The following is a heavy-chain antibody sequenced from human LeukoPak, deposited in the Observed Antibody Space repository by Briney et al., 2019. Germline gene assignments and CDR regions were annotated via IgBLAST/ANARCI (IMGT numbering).Heavy chain of an antibody. J-gene: IGHJ4*02. V-gene: IGHV4-59*08. D-gene: IGHD6-13*01. CDR1: GGSISSYY. CDR3: ARHVAHGSSSDPLFDY. CDR2: IYYSGST. Sequence: SETLSLTCTVSGGSISSYYWSWIRQPPGKGLEWIGYIYYSGSTNYNPSLKSRVTISVDTSKNQFSLKLSSVTAADTAVYYCARHVAHGSSSDPLFDYWGQGTLVTVSS.